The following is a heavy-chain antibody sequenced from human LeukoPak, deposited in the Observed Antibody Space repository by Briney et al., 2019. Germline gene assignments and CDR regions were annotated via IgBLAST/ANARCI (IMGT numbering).Heavy chain of an antibody. D-gene: IGHD3-3*01. V-gene: IGHV4-39*07. CDR1: GGSISSSSYY. CDR2: IYTSGST. Sequence: SETLSLTCTVSGGSISSSSYYWGWIRQPPGKGLEWIGRIYTSGSTNYNPSLKSRVTMSVDTSKNQFSLKLSSVTAADTAVYYCARDVPTTSITIFGAPXYGMDVWGQGTTVTVSS. CDR3: ARDVPTTSITIFGAPXYGMDV. J-gene: IGHJ6*02.